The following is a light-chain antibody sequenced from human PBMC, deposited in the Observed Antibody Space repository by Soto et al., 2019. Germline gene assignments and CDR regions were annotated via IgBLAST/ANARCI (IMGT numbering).Light chain of an antibody. V-gene: IGKV1-5*01. CDR2: DAS. CDR1: QSISSW. CDR3: QQYNSYPLT. J-gene: IGKJ4*01. Sequence: DIQRTRSPSALAASVGDRVTITCRASQSISSWLAWYQQKPGKAPKLLIYDASSLESGVPSRFSGSGSGTEFTLTISSLQPDDFATYYCQQYNSYPLTVGGGTKVDIK.